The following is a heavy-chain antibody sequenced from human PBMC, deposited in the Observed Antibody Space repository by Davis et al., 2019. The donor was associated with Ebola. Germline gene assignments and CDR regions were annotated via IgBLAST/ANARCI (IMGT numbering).Heavy chain of an antibody. CDR1: GFSISGGYY. J-gene: IGHJ6*02. V-gene: IGHV4-38-2*02. CDR3: ARDKAQSYYGKPAYNYSYSGMDV. Sequence: MPSETLSLTCSVSGFSISGGYYWGWIRQAPGKGMEWIGSISHSGSTYFTPSLASRLTISIDTSKNQFSLTLTSVTAADTAMYFCARDKAQSYYGKPAYNYSYSGMDVWGQGTTVIVSS. CDR2: ISHSGST. D-gene: IGHD3-10*01.